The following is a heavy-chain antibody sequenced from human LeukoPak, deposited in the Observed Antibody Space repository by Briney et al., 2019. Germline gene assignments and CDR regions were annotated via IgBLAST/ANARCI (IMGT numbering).Heavy chain of an antibody. CDR2: ISYDGSNK. V-gene: IGHV3-30*04. CDR1: GFTFSNYA. Sequence: GRSLRLSCAASGFTFSNYAMHWVRQTPGKGLEWVAVISYDGSNKYYADSVKGRFTISRDNSKNTLYLQMNSLRAEDTAVYYCARAGDFWSGSRAFDIWGQGTMVTVSS. J-gene: IGHJ3*02. D-gene: IGHD3-3*01. CDR3: ARAGDFWSGSRAFDI.